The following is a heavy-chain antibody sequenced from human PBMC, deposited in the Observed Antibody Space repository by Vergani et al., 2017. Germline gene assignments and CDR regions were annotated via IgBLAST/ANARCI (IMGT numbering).Heavy chain of an antibody. CDR1: GFTFSSYA. Sequence: EVQLLESGGGLVQPGGSLRLSCAASGFTFSSYAMSWVRQAPGKGLEWVSAISGSGGSTYYADSVKGRFTISRDNSKNTLYLQMNSLRAEDTAVYYCAKGNRDDDFWSXYYLRGYYYYYMDVWGKGP. J-gene: IGHJ6*03. D-gene: IGHD3-3*01. V-gene: IGHV3-23*01. CDR2: ISGSGGST. CDR3: AKGNRDDDFWSXYYLRGYYYYYMDV.